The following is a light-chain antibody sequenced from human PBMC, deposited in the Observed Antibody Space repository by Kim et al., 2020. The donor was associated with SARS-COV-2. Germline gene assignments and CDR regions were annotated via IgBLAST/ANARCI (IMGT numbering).Light chain of an antibody. CDR1: RSNIGNNP. V-gene: IGLV1-51*01. Sequence: QSVLTQPPSVSAAPVHKVTISCSGSRSNIGNNPVSWYQQFPGTAPRLVTYDNDKRPSGIPDRFSSSKSGTSATLGITGLRTGDEADYYCATWDSSLSVGVFGGGTQLTVL. J-gene: IGLJ3*02. CDR3: ATWDSSLSVGV. CDR2: DND.